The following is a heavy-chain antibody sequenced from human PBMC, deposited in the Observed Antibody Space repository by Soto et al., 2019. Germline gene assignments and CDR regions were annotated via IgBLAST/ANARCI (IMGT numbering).Heavy chain of an antibody. D-gene: IGHD3-22*01. J-gene: IGHJ3*02. Sequence: LGESLKISCKGSGYSFTSYWIGWVRQMPGKGLEWMGIIYPGDSDTRYSPSFQGQVTISADKSISTAYLQWSSLKASDTAMYYCARAPPTYYYDIAGDAFDIWGQGTMVTVSS. CDR1: GYSFTSYW. V-gene: IGHV5-51*01. CDR3: ARAPPTYYYDIAGDAFDI. CDR2: IYPGDSDT.